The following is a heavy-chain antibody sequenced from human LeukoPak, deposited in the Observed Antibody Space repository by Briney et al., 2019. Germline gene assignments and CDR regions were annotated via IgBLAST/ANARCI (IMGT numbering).Heavy chain of an antibody. CDR3: TTIKRGNIFGYFDF. V-gene: IGHV4-59*11. CDR2: DSGRT. Sequence: SETLSLTCTVSGGSMTTHHWNWIRQTPGKGLEWIRYDSGRTKENPSLKSRVTLSADTSKNQLSLRLSSVTAADTAVYYCTTIKRGNIFGYFDFWGQGILVTVSS. J-gene: IGHJ4*02. CDR1: GGSMTTHH. D-gene: IGHD5-18*01.